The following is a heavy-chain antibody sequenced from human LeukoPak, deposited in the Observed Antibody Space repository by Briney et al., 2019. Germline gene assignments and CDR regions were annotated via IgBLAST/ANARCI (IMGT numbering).Heavy chain of an antibody. D-gene: IGHD3-22*01. CDR1: GFTFSSYE. J-gene: IGHJ5*02. V-gene: IGHV3-48*03. Sequence: GGSLGLSCAASGFTFSSYEMNWVRQAPGKGLEWVSYISSSGSTIYYADSVKGRFTISRDNAKNSLYLQMNSLRAEDTAVYYCARSGAVWLFSNWFDPWGQGTLVTVSS. CDR2: ISSSGSTI. CDR3: ARSGAVWLFSNWFDP.